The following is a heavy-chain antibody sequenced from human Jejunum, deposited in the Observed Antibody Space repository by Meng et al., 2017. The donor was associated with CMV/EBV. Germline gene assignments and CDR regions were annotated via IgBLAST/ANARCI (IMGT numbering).Heavy chain of an antibody. CDR1: GFTFSNDG. CDR3: VKDIDH. CDR2: IEFDGIAT. Sequence: QVHLVESGGGVVQSGGSLRLSCAASGFTFSNDGMHWVRPAPGRGPEWVAFIEFDGIATYYADSIKGRFTISRDNSKNTVFLQMNSLKVDDTGLYYCVKDIDHWGQGTLVTVSS. J-gene: IGHJ4*02. V-gene: IGHV3-30*02.